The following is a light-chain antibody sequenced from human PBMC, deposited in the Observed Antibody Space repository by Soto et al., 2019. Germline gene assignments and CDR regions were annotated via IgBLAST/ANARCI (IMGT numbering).Light chain of an antibody. V-gene: IGLV2-23*01. CDR3: CPYEGSYV. Sequence: QSALTQPASVSGSPGQSITISCTGTSSDVGSYNLVSWYQQHPGKAPKLMIYEGSKRPSGVSNRFSGSKSGNTASLTISGLQAEDESDYYCCPYEGSYVFGTGTKLTVL. CDR1: SSDVGSYNL. J-gene: IGLJ1*01. CDR2: EGS.